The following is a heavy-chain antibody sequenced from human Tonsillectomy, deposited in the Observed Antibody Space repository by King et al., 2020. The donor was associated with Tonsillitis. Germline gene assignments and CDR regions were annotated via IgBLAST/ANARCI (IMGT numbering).Heavy chain of an antibody. CDR1: GFTFRSYV. D-gene: IGHD2-15*01. CDR2: ISGSGGYT. J-gene: IGHJ3*02. CDR3: AKDGGYCSGGSCLDAFDI. V-gene: IGHV3-23*04. Sequence: VQLVESGGGLVQPGGSLRLSCAASGFTFRSYVMSWVLQAPGKGLEWVSGISGSGGYTYYADSVKGRFTISRDNSKNTLYLQMNSLRAEDTAVYYCAKDGGYCSGGSCLDAFDIWGQGTMVTVSS.